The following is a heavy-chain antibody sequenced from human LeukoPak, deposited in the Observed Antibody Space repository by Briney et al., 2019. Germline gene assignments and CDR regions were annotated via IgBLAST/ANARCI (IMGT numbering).Heavy chain of an antibody. V-gene: IGHV3-74*01. Sequence: GGSLRLSCAHSVFTFTITRTHRGRQAPGKGLVWVARISTDGSVTAYADSVKGRFTVSRDNAENTLYLQMNDLRPEDTTVYYFLRWILLRLHRLYWGERTLATVSS. CDR1: VFTFTITR. J-gene: IGHJ4*02. CDR3: LRWILLRLHRLY. CDR2: ISTDGSVT. D-gene: IGHD5-12*01.